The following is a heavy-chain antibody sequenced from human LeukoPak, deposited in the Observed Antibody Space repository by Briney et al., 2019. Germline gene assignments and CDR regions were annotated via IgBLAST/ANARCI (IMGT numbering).Heavy chain of an antibody. J-gene: IGHJ5*02. D-gene: IGHD1-14*01. CDR2: MNPNNGNT. CDR1: GFTFTRYD. Sequence: ASVKVSCKASGFTFTRYDINWVRQASGQGLERMGWMNPNNGNTGYAQKFQGRVTMTRDTYTSTAYMELRGLRPEDTAVYYCVRDAEGAGISVNFWFDPWGQGTLVTVSS. V-gene: IGHV1-8*01. CDR3: VRDAEGAGISVNFWFDP.